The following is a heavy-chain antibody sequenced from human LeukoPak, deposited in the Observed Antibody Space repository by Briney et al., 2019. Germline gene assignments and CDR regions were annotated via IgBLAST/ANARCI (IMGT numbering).Heavy chain of an antibody. Sequence: PSETLSLTCTVSGGSISSYYWSWIRQPPGKGLEWIGYIYYSGSTNYNPSLKSRVTISVDTSKNQFSLKLSSVTAADTAVYYCARGRYTMVRGVQGRRRGPSIFDYWGQGTLVTVSS. CDR3: ARGRYTMVRGVQGRRRGPSIFDY. J-gene: IGHJ4*02. CDR2: IYYSGST. D-gene: IGHD3-10*01. V-gene: IGHV4-59*08. CDR1: GGSISSYY.